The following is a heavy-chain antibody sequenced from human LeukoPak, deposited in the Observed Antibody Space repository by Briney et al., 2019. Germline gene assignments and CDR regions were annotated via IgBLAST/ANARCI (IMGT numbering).Heavy chain of an antibody. CDR2: ISSSSSYI. Sequence: PSETLSLTCAVYGGSFSGYYWSWIRQPPGKGLEWVSSISSSSSYIYYADSVKGRFTISRDNAKNSLYLQMNSLRAEDTAVYYCAREIRGWYNHWGQGTLVTVSS. J-gene: IGHJ5*02. V-gene: IGHV3-21*01. CDR3: AREIRGWYNH. CDR1: GGSFSGYY.